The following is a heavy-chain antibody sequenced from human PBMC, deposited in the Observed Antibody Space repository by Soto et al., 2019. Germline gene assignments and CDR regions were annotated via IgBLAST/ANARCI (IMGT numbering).Heavy chain of an antibody. CDR1: GYTFTSYG. D-gene: IGHD6-19*01. CDR3: ARAYTWGVAVAGT. Sequence: ASVKVSCKASGYTFTSYGISWVRQAPGQGLEWMGWISAYNGNTNYAQKHQGRVTMTTNTSTSTAYMELSSLRSEDTAVYYCARAYTWGVAVAGTWGQGTLVTVSS. CDR2: ISAYNGNT. V-gene: IGHV1-18*01. J-gene: IGHJ4*02.